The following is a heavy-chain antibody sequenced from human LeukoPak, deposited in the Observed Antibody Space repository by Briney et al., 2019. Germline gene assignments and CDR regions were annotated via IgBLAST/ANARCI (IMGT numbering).Heavy chain of an antibody. D-gene: IGHD5-18*01. CDR1: GFTFSRYW. CDR2: MKQDGSEK. J-gene: IGHJ4*02. Sequence: PGGSLRLSCAASGFTFSRYWMNWFRQPPGKGLEWVANMKQDGSEKYYVDSVKGRFTISRDNAKNSLYLRMDSLRAEDTAVYYCARDPPRRYTYGYGDSWGQGTLVTVSS. V-gene: IGHV3-7*01. CDR3: ARDPPRRYTYGYGDS.